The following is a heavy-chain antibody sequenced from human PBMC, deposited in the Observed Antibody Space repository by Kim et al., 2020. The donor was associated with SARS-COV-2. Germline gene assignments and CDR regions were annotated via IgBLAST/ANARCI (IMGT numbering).Heavy chain of an antibody. D-gene: IGHD3-9*01. CDR2: IYYSGST. CDR3: AREVRYFDWLRGGSGMDV. V-gene: IGHV4-59*01. J-gene: IGHJ6*02. Sequence: SETLSLTCTVSGGSISSYYWSWIRQPPGKGLEWIGYIYYSGSTNYNPSLKSRVTISVDTSKNQFSLKLSSVTAADTAVYYCAREVRYFDWLRGGSGMDVWGQGTTVTVSS. CDR1: GGSISSYY.